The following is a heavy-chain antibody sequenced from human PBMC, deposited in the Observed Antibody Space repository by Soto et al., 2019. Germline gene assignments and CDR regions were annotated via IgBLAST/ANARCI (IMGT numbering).Heavy chain of an antibody. J-gene: IGHJ4*02. Sequence: GSLRLSCAASGFTFSSYSMNWVRQAPGKGLEWVSSISSSSSYIYYADSVKGRFTISRDNAKNSLYLQMNSLRAEDTAVYYCARDVSMVRGVIIPYWGQGTLVTVSS. CDR3: ARDVSMVRGVIIPY. V-gene: IGHV3-21*01. D-gene: IGHD3-10*01. CDR1: GFTFSSYS. CDR2: ISSSSSYI.